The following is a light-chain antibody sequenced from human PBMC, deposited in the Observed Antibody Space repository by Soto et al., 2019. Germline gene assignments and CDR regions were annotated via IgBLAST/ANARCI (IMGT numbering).Light chain of an antibody. Sequence: EIVMTQSPATLSVSPGERATLSCRASQSVSSNLAWYQQKPGQAPRLLIYGASTRATGIPARFSGSGSGTEFTLTISSLQSEDFAVYSCQQYNNWPTFGPGTKVDIK. V-gene: IGKV3-15*01. J-gene: IGKJ3*01. CDR1: QSVSSN. CDR2: GAS. CDR3: QQYNNWPT.